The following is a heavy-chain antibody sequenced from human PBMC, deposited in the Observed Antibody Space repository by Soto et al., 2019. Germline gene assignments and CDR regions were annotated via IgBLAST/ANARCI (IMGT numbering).Heavy chain of an antibody. CDR3: TRDGDFYGMDV. CDR1: GFTSDDYA. D-gene: IGHD3-3*01. J-gene: IGHJ6*02. V-gene: IGHV3-49*04. CDR2: ATSQAFGGTT. Sequence: PGGSLRLSCTFSGFTSDDYALTWVRQAPGKGLEWVAFATSQAFGGTTDYAASVKGRFTISRDDSTTVAYLQMDSLQTEGTAIYYCTRDGDFYGMDVWGQGTTVTVSS.